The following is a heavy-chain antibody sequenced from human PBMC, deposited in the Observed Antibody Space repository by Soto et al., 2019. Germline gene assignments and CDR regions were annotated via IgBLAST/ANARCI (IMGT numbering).Heavy chain of an antibody. CDR1: GFIFRNFW. J-gene: IGHJ4*02. Sequence: LRLSCAASGFIFRNFWMDWVRQAPGKGLEWVANISPDGREKHYVDSVKGRFTISRDNAKNSLYLQMSSLTAEDSALYYCSRSLDSWGQGTRVTVSS. V-gene: IGHV3-7*01. CDR3: SRSLDS. CDR2: ISPDGREK.